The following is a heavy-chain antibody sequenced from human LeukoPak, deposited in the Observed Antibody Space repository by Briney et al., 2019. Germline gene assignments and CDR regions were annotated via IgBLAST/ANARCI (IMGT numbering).Heavy chain of an antibody. CDR3: ARRKWGRGYYFDY. CDR2: VYYSGST. CDR1: GGSIGSSNYY. Sequence: SETLSLTCTVSGGSIGSSNYYWGWIRQPPGKGLEWIGSVYYSGSTYYNPSLKSRVSISIDTSKKQFSLKLNSVTAADTAVYYCARRKWGRGYYFDYWGQGTLVTVSS. D-gene: IGHD1-26*01. J-gene: IGHJ4*02. V-gene: IGHV4-39*01.